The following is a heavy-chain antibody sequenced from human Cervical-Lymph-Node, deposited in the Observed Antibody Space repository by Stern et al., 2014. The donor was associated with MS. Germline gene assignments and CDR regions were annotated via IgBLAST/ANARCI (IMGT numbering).Heavy chain of an antibody. Sequence: QVQLQESGPGLVKPSQTLSLTCTVSGGSISSGNYYWSWIRQPAGEGLEWIGRIYSSGSTQYNHPLKSRVTISADTSTNQFSLRLSSVTAADTAVYYCARGNYDVLTDNGGHGFDIWGQGTMVTVSS. CDR3: ARGNYDVLTDNGGHGFDI. CDR2: IYSSGST. D-gene: IGHD3-9*01. J-gene: IGHJ3*02. CDR1: GGSISSGNYY. V-gene: IGHV4-61*02.